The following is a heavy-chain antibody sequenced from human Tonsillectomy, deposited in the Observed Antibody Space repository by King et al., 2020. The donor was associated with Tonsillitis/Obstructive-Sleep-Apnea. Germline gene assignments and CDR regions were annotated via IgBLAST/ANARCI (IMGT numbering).Heavy chain of an antibody. Sequence: EVQLVESGGGLVQPGGSLRLSCAASGLTFSSYWMHWVRQAPGKGLVWVSHINSDGSSTSYADSVKGRFTISRDNAKSTVYLQMNSLRAEDTAVYYCARDGQGDPVDYWGQGTLVTVSS. J-gene: IGHJ4*02. CDR2: INSDGSST. CDR1: GLTFSSYW. CDR3: ARDGQGDPVDY. D-gene: IGHD2-21*02. V-gene: IGHV3-74*01.